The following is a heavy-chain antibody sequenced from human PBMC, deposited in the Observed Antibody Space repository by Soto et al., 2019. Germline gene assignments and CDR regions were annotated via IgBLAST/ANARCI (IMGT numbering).Heavy chain of an antibody. CDR1: GYSFTSYW. J-gene: IGHJ6*02. V-gene: IGHV5-51*01. CDR2: IYPGESDT. Sequence: PGESLKISCKGSGYSFTSYWIGWLRQMPGKGLEWMGIIYPGESDTRYSPSFQGQVTISADKSISTAYLQWSSLKASDTAMYYCARGIDSSLYGMDVWGQGTTVTVSS. CDR3: ARGIDSSLYGMDV. D-gene: IGHD6-13*01.